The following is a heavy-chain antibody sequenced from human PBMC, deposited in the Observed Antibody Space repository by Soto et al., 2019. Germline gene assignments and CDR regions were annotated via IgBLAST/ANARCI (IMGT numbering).Heavy chain of an antibody. CDR2: IIPIFGTA. Sequence: QVQLVQSGAEVKKPGSSVKVSCKASGGTFSSYAISWVRQAPGQGLEWMGGIIPIFGTANHAHRFQGRVTITAEKSTRTAYMELSSLRSEDTAVYYCARHRSMSHTPLGGMDVWGQGTTVTDSS. V-gene: IGHV1-69*06. CDR3: ARHRSMSHTPLGGMDV. D-gene: IGHD7-27*01. J-gene: IGHJ6*02. CDR1: GGTFSSYA.